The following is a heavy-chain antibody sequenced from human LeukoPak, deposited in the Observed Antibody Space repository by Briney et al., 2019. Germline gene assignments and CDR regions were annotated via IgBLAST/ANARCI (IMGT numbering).Heavy chain of an antibody. Sequence: GASVKVSCKASGYTFTDYYIHWVRRAPGQGLEWMGWIDPRSGGTRCTQKFQGRVTMTRDTSISTVYLYLSGLTFDDTAVYYCATDNYGTLDYWGQGTLVTVSS. CDR1: GYTFTDYY. CDR2: IDPRSGGT. CDR3: ATDNYGTLDY. V-gene: IGHV1-2*02. D-gene: IGHD3-16*01. J-gene: IGHJ4*02.